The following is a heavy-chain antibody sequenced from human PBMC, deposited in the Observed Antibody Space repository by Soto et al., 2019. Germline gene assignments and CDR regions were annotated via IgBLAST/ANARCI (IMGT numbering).Heavy chain of an antibody. CDR3: ANDVILWFGEFHDAFDI. V-gene: IGHV3-30*18. D-gene: IGHD3-10*01. J-gene: IGHJ3*02. CDR2: ISYDGSNK. CDR1: GFTFSSYG. Sequence: QVQLVESGGGVVQPGRSLRLSCAASGFTFSSYGMHWVRQAPGKGLEWVAVISYDGSNKYYADSVKGRFTISRDNSKNPLYLQMNSLRAEDTCVYYCANDVILWFGEFHDAFDIWGQGTMVTVSS.